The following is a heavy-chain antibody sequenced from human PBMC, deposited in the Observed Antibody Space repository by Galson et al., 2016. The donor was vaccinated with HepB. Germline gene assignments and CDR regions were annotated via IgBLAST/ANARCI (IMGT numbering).Heavy chain of an antibody. D-gene: IGHD6-19*01. Sequence: SLRLSCAASGFTFSSYGMHWVRQAPGKGLEWVAVISYDGSNKYYADSVKGRFTISRDNSKNTLYLQMNSLRAEDTAVYYCAKISGWFLHDAFDIWGQGTMVTVSS. CDR2: ISYDGSNK. V-gene: IGHV3-30*18. J-gene: IGHJ3*02. CDR1: GFTFSSYG. CDR3: AKISGWFLHDAFDI.